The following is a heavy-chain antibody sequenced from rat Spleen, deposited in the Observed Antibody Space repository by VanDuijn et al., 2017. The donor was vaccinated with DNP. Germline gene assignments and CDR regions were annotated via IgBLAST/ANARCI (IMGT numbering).Heavy chain of an antibody. D-gene: IGHD1-1*01. CDR1: GYSITSNY. Sequence: EVQLQESGPGLVKPSQSLSLTCSVTGYSITSNYWGWIRKFPGNKMEWIGHISYSGSTSYNPSLKSRISITRDTSKNQFFLQLNSLTTEETATYYCARLRLEWEVRAMDAWGQGTSVTVSS. CDR3: ARLRLEWEVRAMDA. J-gene: IGHJ4*01. V-gene: IGHV3-1*01. CDR2: ISYSGST.